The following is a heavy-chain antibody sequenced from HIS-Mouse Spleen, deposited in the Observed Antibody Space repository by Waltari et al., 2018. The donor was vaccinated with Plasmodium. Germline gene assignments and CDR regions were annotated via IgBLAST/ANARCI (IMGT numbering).Heavy chain of an antibody. D-gene: IGHD6-6*01. V-gene: IGHV4-31*03. Sequence: QVQLQESGPGLVKPSQTLSLTCTVSGGSISSGGYYWSWIRQHPGKGLEWIGYIYYSGSTYYNPSLKRRVTIAVDTSKNQFSLKLSSVTAADTAVYYCARSLVRGSSVGFDDWGQGTLVTVSS. CDR3: ARSLVRGSSVGFDD. J-gene: IGHJ4*02. CDR2: IYYSGST. CDR1: GGSISSGGYY.